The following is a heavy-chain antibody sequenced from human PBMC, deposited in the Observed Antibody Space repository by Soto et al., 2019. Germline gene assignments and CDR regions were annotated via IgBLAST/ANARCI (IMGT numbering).Heavy chain of an antibody. J-gene: IGHJ5*02. V-gene: IGHV3-23*01. CDR3: AKDYLRWAQS. CDR2: ISGSGLT. D-gene: IGHD1-26*01. CDR1: GFTFSDYG. Sequence: HPGGSLRLSCSASGFTFSDYGMSWVRQAPGKGLEWVSAISGSGLTFYADSVKGRFTISRDNPKNTLYLQMNSLRAEDTAVYYCAKDYLRWAQSWGQGTLVTV.